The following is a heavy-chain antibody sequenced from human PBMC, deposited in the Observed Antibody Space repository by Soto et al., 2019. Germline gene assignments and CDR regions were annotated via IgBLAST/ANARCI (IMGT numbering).Heavy chain of an antibody. CDR3: ARERTWSTVTTRNFDI. J-gene: IGHJ3*02. CDR1: GGTFSSYA. V-gene: IGHV1-69*13. D-gene: IGHD4-17*01. Sequence: SVKVSCKASGGTFSSYAISWVRQAPGQGLEWMGGIIPIFGTANYAQKFQGRVTITADESTITAYMELSSLRSEDTAVYYFARERTWSTVTTRNFDIWGQGTMVTVSS. CDR2: IIPIFGTA.